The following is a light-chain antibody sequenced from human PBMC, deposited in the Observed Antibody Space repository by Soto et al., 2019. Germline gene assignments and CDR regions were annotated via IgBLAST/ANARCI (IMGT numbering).Light chain of an antibody. CDR1: SSDVGGYNY. CDR2: EVS. CDR3: SSFAGNNNLV. J-gene: IGLJ2*01. V-gene: IGLV2-8*01. Sequence: QSALTQPPSASGSPGQSVTISCTGTSSDVGGYNYVSWYQQHPGKAPKLMISEVSKRPSGVPDRFSGSKSGNTASLTVSGLQAEEGADYYCSSFAGNNNLVFGGGTKHTVL.